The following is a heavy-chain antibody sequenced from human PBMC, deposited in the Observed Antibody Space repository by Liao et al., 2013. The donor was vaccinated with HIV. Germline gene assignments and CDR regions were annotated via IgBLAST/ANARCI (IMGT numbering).Heavy chain of an antibody. D-gene: IGHD6-19*01. V-gene: IGHV4-61*02. CDR3: ARDGSSGWHKWFDP. CDR2: IFTSGRT. J-gene: IGHJ5*02. CDR1: GGSISSHNYY. Sequence: QVQLQESGPGLVKPSQTLSLTCTVSGGSISSHNYYWSWIRQPAGKGLEWIGRIFTSGRTNYNPSLKSRVTLSVDTSKNQFSLKLSSVTAADTAVYYCARDGSSGWHKWFDPWGQGTLVTVSS.